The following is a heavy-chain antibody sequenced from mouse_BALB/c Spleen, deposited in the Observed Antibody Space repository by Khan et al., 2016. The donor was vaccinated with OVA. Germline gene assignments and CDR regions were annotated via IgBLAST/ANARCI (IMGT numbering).Heavy chain of an antibody. V-gene: IGHV9-3-1*01. Sequence: QIQLVQSGPELKKPGETVKISCKASGYTFTSFGMNWVKQAPGKGLEWMGWINTYTGEPTYADDFKGRFAFSLETSASTAYLQINNLKNEDTATYICARAPYFSCTVAYWGQGTSVTVSS. CDR2: INTYTGEP. J-gene: IGHJ4*01. CDR3: ARAPYFSCTVAY. D-gene: IGHD2-10*01. CDR1: GYTFTSFG.